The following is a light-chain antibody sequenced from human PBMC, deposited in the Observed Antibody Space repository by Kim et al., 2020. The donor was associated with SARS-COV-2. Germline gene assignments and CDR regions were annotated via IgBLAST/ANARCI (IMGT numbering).Light chain of an antibody. J-gene: IGLJ3*02. Sequence: SSELTQDPAVSVALGQTVRLTCQGDSPRNYYATWYQQRPGQAPVLVLYGKYNRPSGIPDRFSGSASGNTASLTITGAQAEDEADYYCNSRDSSGDHVVFG. CDR3: NSRDSSGDHVV. CDR2: GKY. V-gene: IGLV3-19*01. CDR1: SPRNYY.